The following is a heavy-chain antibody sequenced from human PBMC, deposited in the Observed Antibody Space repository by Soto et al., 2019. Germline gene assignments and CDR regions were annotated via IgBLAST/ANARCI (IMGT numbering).Heavy chain of an antibody. J-gene: IGHJ4*02. V-gene: IGHV1-69*13. D-gene: IGHD5-12*01. Sequence: SVKVSCKASGGSFSSYAISWVRQAPGQGLEWMGGIIPIFGTANYAQKFQGRVTITADESTSTAYMELGSLRSEDTAVYYCARDFHLYGWLRGFDYWGQGTLVTVS. CDR3: ARDFHLYGWLRGFDY. CDR1: GGSFSSYA. CDR2: IIPIFGTA.